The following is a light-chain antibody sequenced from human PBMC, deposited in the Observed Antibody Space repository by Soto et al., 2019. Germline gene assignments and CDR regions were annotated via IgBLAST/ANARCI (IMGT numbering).Light chain of an antibody. CDR1: SSNIGGNP. J-gene: IGLJ2*01. CDR2: GNN. V-gene: IGLV1-44*01. Sequence: QSVLTQPPSASGTPGQRVTISCSGSSSNIGGNPVDWYQQVPGTAPKLLIYGNNQRPSGVPDRFSGSKSGTSASLAVSVLQSEDEAGYYCAALDDSLNGRIFGGGTKLTVL. CDR3: AALDDSLNGRI.